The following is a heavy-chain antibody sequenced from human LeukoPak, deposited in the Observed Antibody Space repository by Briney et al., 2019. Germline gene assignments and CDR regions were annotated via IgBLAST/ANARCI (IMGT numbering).Heavy chain of an antibody. CDR1: GGSISSGGYY. J-gene: IGHJ4*02. D-gene: IGHD4-17*01. V-gene: IGHV4-31*03. CDR2: IYYSGST. Sequence: SETLSLTCTVSGGSISSGGYYWSWIRQHPGKGLEWIGYIYYSGSTYYNPSLKSRVTISVDTSKNQFSLELSSVTAADTAVYYCAREGGGYGDYHHRGQGTLVTVSS. CDR3: AREGGGYGDYHH.